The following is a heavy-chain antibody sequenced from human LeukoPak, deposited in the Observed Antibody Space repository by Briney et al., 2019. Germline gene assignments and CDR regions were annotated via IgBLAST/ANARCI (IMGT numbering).Heavy chain of an antibody. CDR3: ARDRSSSSSQYYFDY. CDR2: INPNSGGT. V-gene: IGHV1-2*02. Sequence: ASVKVSCKASGYTFTSYYMHWVRQAPGQGLEWMGWINPNSGGTNYAQKFQGRVTMTRDTSISTAYMELSRLRSDDTAVYYCARDRSSSSSQYYFDYWGQGTLVTVSS. CDR1: GYTFTSYY. D-gene: IGHD6-6*01. J-gene: IGHJ4*02.